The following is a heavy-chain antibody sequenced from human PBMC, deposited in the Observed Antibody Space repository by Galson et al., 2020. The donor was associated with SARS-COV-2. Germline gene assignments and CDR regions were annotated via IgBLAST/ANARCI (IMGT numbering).Heavy chain of an antibody. J-gene: IGHJ6*02. Sequence: GGSLRLSCAASGFTFSNAWMNWVRQAPGKGLEWVGRIKSKTDGGTTDYAAPVKGRFTISRDDSKNTLYLQMNSLKTEDTAVYYCTTDLGGSYFYYYYGMDVWGQGTTVTVSS. CDR3: TTDLGGSYFYYYYGMDV. CDR1: GFTFSNAW. D-gene: IGHD1-26*01. V-gene: IGHV3-15*07. CDR2: IKSKTDGGTT.